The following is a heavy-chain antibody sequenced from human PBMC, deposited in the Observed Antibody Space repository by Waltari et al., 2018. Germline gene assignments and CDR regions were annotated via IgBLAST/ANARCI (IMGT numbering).Heavy chain of an antibody. D-gene: IGHD2-15*01. V-gene: IGHV1-69*05. J-gene: IGHJ3*02. Sequence: QVQLVQSGAEVKKPGSSVKVSCKASGGTFSSYAISWVRQAPGQGLEWMGGILPIFGTANYAQKFQGRVTIPTDESTSTAYMELSSLRSEDTAVYYCARVGMVVAATPAFDIWGQGTMVTVSS. CDR2: ILPIFGTA. CDR3: ARVGMVVAATPAFDI. CDR1: GGTFSSYA.